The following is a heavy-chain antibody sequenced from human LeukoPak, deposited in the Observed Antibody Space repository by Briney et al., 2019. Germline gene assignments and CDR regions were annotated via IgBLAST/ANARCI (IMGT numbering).Heavy chain of an antibody. CDR2: IKQDGSEK. CDR1: GFIFGNYW. D-gene: IGHD1-26*01. J-gene: IGHJ4*02. Sequence: GGSLRLSCAASGFIFGNYWMGWVRQAPGKGLEWVAYIKQDGSEKYYVDSVKGRFSISRDNAKNSLYLQLNSLRVEDTAVYYCARHVWGYPFDYWGQGALVTVSS. CDR3: ARHVWGYPFDY. V-gene: IGHV3-7*01.